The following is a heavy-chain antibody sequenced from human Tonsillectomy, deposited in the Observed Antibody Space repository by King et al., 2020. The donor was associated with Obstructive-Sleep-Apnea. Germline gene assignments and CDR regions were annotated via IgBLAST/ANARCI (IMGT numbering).Heavy chain of an antibody. D-gene: IGHD4-17*01. CDR3: ARGPYGDYVSHWFDP. V-gene: IGHV4-38-2*02. CDR2: IYHSGST. CDR1: GYSISSGYY. Sequence: VQLQESGPGLVKPSETLSLSCSVSGYSISSGYYWGWIRQPPGKGLEWIGIIYHSGSTYYNPSLKSRVNMSVDTSKNQFSLNLRSVTAADTAVYYCARGPYGDYVSHWFDPWGQGTLVTVSS. J-gene: IGHJ5*02.